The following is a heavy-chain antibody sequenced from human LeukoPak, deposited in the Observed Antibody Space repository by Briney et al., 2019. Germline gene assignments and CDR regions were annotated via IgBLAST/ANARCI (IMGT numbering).Heavy chain of an antibody. CDR2: INTDGITT. V-gene: IGHV3-74*03. CDR3: ANDMTGPVDS. J-gene: IGHJ4*02. CDR1: GFTFSNYW. D-gene: IGHD3-9*01. Sequence: PGGSLRLSCAASGFTFSNYWFHWVRQAPGKGLVWVERINTDGITTKYADSVKGRFTISRDNAKNTLYLQMNSLRAEDTAVYHCANDMTGPVDSWGQGTLVTVSS.